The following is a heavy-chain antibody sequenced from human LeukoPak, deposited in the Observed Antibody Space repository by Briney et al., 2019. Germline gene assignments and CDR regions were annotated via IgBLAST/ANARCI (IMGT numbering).Heavy chain of an antibody. CDR3: AKDVGRLERNPDY. J-gene: IGHJ4*02. CDR2: IWYDGSNK. V-gene: IGHV3-33*03. D-gene: IGHD1-1*01. Sequence: GGSLRLSCAASGFTFSSYGMHWARQAPGKGLEWVAVIWYDGSNKYYADSVKGRFTISRDNAKNSLYLQMNSLRAEDTALYHCAKDVGRLERNPDYWGQGTLVTVSS. CDR1: GFTFSSYG.